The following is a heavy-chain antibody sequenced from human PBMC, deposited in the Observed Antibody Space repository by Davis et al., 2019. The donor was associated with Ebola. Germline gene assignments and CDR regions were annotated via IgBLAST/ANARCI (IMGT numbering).Heavy chain of an antibody. Sequence: SGPTLVKPTETLTLTCTFSGFSISTSGMVVGWIRYPPGKALEWLAFTYWNDEKRYSPSLKSRHTISKDTSKTQVVLTMTNMDPVDTARYYCAHRSWTTSVDYWGQGTLVTVSS. CDR3: AHRSWTTSVDY. CDR2: TYWNDEK. J-gene: IGHJ4*02. CDR1: GFSISTSGMV. V-gene: IGHV2-5*01. D-gene: IGHD3/OR15-3a*01.